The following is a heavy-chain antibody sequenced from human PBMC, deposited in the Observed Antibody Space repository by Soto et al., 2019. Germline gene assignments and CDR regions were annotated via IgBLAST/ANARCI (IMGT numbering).Heavy chain of an antibody. CDR2: ISNDGSDK. J-gene: IGHJ3*01. V-gene: IGHV3-30*18. CDR3: AKDKVIAPPQGID. Sequence: QVQLVESGGGVVQPGRSLRLSCAASGFTFNNYGMHWVRQAPGKGLEWVATISNDGSDKYYADSVKGRLTISRDNSKNTVYLKMNTVRAEERVVYYCAKDKVIAPPQGIDGGKGTMVTFFS. CDR1: GFTFNNYG. D-gene: IGHD6-13*01.